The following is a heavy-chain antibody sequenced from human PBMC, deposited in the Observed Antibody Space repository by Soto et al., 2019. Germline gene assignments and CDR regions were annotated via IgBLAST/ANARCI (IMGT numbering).Heavy chain of an antibody. CDR3: ARTLSVAAAGSYYYYGMDV. Sequence: GASVKVSCKASGGTFSSYATSWVRQAPGQGLEWMGGIIPIFGTANYAQKFQGRVTITADESTSTAYMELSSLRSEDTAVYYCARTLSVAAAGSYYYYGMDVWGQGTTVTVSS. CDR1: GGTFSSYA. J-gene: IGHJ6*02. CDR2: IIPIFGTA. D-gene: IGHD6-13*01. V-gene: IGHV1-69*13.